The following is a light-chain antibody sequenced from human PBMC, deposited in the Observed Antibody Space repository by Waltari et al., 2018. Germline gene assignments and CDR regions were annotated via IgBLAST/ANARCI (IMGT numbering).Light chain of an antibody. J-gene: IGKJ2*01. Sequence: DIVMTQSPESLAVSLGERATINCRSSQTVLYKSNDKNYLAWYQHRPGPPPRLLIYWASTRESGVPDRLGGSGSGTDFTLTISSLQAEDVAVYSCQQYYSSPYTFGQGTKLEI. CDR1: QTVLYKSNDKNY. V-gene: IGKV4-1*01. CDR2: WAS. CDR3: QQYYSSPYT.